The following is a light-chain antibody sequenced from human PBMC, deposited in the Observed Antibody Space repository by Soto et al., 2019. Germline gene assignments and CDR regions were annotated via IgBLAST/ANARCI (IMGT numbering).Light chain of an antibody. CDR3: QQSYMPPLT. Sequence: QMTQSPASLSASVGDRVTITCRASRDISDYLNWFQHKPGRAPKLLIYAASVLHSGFPVRFSGSGSESGTEYTPNIISLKTEDSATDSSQQSYMPPLTFGGRTRVEIK. CDR2: AAS. V-gene: IGKV1-39*01. J-gene: IGKJ4*01. CDR1: RDISDY.